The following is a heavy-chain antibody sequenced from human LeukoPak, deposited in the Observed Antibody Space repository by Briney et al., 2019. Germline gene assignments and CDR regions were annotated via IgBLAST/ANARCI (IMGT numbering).Heavy chain of an antibody. Sequence: ASVKVSCKASGYTFTSYGISWVRQAPGQGLEWMGWINPNSGGTNYAQKFQGWVTMTRDTSISTAYMELSRLRSDDTAVYYCARSVSSGYYEGWGQGTLVTVSS. CDR2: INPNSGGT. D-gene: IGHD3-22*01. CDR3: ARSVSSGYYEG. J-gene: IGHJ4*02. CDR1: GYTFTSYG. V-gene: IGHV1-2*04.